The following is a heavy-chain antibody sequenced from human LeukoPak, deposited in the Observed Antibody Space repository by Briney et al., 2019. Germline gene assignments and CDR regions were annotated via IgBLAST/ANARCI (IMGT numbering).Heavy chain of an antibody. J-gene: IGHJ4*02. CDR3: AKVLWFGELSTPFDY. V-gene: IGHV3-30*18. CDR2: ISYDGSSK. Sequence: GGSLRLSCAASGFTFSSYGMHWVRQAPGKGLEWVSVISYDGSSKYYADSVKGRFTISRDNSKNTPYLQMNSLRAEDTAVYYCAKVLWFGELSTPFDYWGQGTLVTVSS. CDR1: GFTFSSYG. D-gene: IGHD3-10*01.